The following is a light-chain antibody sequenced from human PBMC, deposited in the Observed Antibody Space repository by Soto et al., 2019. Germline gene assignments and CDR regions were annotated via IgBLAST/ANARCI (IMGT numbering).Light chain of an antibody. CDR1: QSISNW. J-gene: IGKJ1*01. V-gene: IGKV1-5*03. CDR2: KAS. CDR3: QQYNTYSWT. Sequence: DIQMTQSPSTLSASVGDRVTITCRASQSISNWLAWYQQKPGKAPKLLIYKASSLESGVPSRFSGSGSGTDFTLTISSLQPDDFAPYYCQQYNTYSWTFGQGTKVDIK.